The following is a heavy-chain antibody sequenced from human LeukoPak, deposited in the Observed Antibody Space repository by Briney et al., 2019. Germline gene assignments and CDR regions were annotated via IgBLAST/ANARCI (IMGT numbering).Heavy chain of an antibody. CDR1: GYTLNTYG. CDR2: ISAFNGNT. D-gene: IGHD1-26*01. Sequence: ASVTVSCKASGYTLNTYGLNWVRQAPGQGLEWMGWISAFNGNTNYAQKFQGRVTMTTDPSTTTGYMELRSLKSDDTAVYFCATGIRWDFDYWGQGTLVAVSS. V-gene: IGHV1-18*01. CDR3: ATGIRWDFDY. J-gene: IGHJ4*02.